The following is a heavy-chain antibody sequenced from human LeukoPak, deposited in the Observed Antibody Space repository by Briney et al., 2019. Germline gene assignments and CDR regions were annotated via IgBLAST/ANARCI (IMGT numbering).Heavy chain of an antibody. CDR3: ARLYYYDTSGYPHNWFDP. V-gene: IGHV5-51*01. CDR2: IYPGDSDT. J-gene: IGHJ5*02. Sequence: RESLKISCKGSGYTFTSYWIAWVRQMPGKGLEWMGIIYPGDSDTRYSPSFQGQVTISADKSITTAYLRWSSLRASDTAMYYCARLYYYDTSGYPHNWFDPWGQGTLVTVSS. D-gene: IGHD3-22*01. CDR1: GYTFTSYW.